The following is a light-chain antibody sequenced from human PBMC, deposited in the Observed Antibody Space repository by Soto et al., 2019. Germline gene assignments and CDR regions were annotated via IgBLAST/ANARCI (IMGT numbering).Light chain of an antibody. Sequence: EIVMTQSPATLSVSPGERVTLSCRASQSISSNLAWYQQKPGQAPRLLIYGASIRATGVPTRFSGSGSGAEFTLTISSLRSEDFAVYNCQQYTWPPALTFGGGTKVEI. J-gene: IGKJ4*01. V-gene: IGKV3D-15*01. CDR3: QQYTWPPALT. CDR1: QSISSN. CDR2: GAS.